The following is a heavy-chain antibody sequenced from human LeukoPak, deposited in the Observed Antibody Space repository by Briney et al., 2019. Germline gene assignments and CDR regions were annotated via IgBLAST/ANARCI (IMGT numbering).Heavy chain of an antibody. V-gene: IGHV3-23*01. J-gene: IGHJ6*02. D-gene: IGHD3-22*01. CDR2: ISGIGGTT. CDR3: ARDSCIYDSSGYYGLSYYGMDV. CDR1: GFTFDAFG. Sequence: GGSLRLSCAASGFTFDAFGMPWVRQGPGRGLEWFSAISGIGGTTYYAGSVKCRLSFSRDNYKKAQYQKMNCLMAEHTAVYYYARDSCIYDSSGYYGLSYYGMDVWGQGTTVTVSS.